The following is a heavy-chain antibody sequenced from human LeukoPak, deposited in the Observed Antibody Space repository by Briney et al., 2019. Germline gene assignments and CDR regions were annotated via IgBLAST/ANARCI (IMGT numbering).Heavy chain of an antibody. D-gene: IGHD6-13*01. CDR1: GFTVSSNY. V-gene: IGHV3-53*01. CDR2: IYSGGST. Sequence: GGSLRLSCAASGFTVSSNYMSWVRQAPGKGLEWVSVIYSGGSTYYADSVKGRFTISRDNSKNMLYLQMNSLRAEDTAVYYCAKYIGMVAAAIDYWGQGTLVTVSS. J-gene: IGHJ4*02. CDR3: AKYIGMVAAAIDY.